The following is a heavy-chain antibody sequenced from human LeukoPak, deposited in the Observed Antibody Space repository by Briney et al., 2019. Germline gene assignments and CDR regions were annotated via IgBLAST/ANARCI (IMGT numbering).Heavy chain of an antibody. Sequence: GGSLRLSCAASGFTFSNYELNWVRQAPGKGLEWVSYIGSSGTITYYADSVKGRFTISRDNAKNSLYLQMHSLGAEDTAVYYCARGFTGYGNNWFDPWGQGTLVTVSS. V-gene: IGHV3-48*03. CDR2: IGSSGTIT. CDR3: ARGFTGYGNNWFDP. CDR1: GFTFSNYE. D-gene: IGHD5-18*01. J-gene: IGHJ5*02.